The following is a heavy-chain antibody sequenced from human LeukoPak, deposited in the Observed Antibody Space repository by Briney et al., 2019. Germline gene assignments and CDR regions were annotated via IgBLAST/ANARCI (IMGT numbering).Heavy chain of an antibody. CDR3: ARDYYYDSSGYSYDY. CDR2: ISSSSSYI. V-gene: IGHV3-21*01. J-gene: IGHJ4*02. CDR1: GFTFSSYS. Sequence: GGSLRLSCVVSGFTFSSYSMNWVRQAPGKGLEWVSSISSSSSYIYYADSVKGRFTISRDNAKNSLYLQMNSLRAEDTAVYYCARDYYYDSSGYSYDYWGQGTLVTVSS. D-gene: IGHD3-22*01.